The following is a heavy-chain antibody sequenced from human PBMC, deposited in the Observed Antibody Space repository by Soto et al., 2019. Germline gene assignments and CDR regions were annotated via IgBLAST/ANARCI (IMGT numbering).Heavy chain of an antibody. J-gene: IGHJ4*02. V-gene: IGHV3-64D*08. CDR3: VKGIDTSGWYDY. Sequence: GGSLRLSCSASGFTFSNSGMHWVRQAPGKGLEYVSAISRTGDSTFYADSVKGRFSISRDNSKNTVYLQMSSLRSEDAAVYYCVKGIDTSGWYDYWGQGTLVTVSS. CDR2: ISRTGDST. D-gene: IGHD6-13*01. CDR1: GFTFSNSG.